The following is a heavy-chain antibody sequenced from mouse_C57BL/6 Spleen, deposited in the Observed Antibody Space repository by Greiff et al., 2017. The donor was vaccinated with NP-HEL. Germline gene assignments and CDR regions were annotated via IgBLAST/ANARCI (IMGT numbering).Heavy chain of an antibody. V-gene: IGHV1-50*01. D-gene: IGHD1-1*01. Sequence: QVQLQQPGAELVKPGASVKLSCKASGYTFTSYWMQWVKQRPGQGLEWIGEIDPSDSYTNYNQKFKGKATLTVDTSSSTAYMQLSSLTSEDSAVYYGARDYGSRYAMDYWGQGTSVTVSS. CDR1: GYTFTSYW. CDR3: ARDYGSRYAMDY. J-gene: IGHJ4*01. CDR2: IDPSDSYT.